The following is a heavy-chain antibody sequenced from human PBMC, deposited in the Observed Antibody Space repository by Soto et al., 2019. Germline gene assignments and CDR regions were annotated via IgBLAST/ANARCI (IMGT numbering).Heavy chain of an antibody. CDR2: INAGNGNT. D-gene: IGHD6-13*01. J-gene: IGHJ6*03. Sequence: ASVKVSCTASGYTFTSYAMHWVRQAPGQRLEWMGWINAGNGNTKYSQKFQGRVTITRDTSASTAYMELSSLRSEDTAVYYCARDQGVAAAGTLGFGTYYYYYMDVWGKGTTVTVSS. CDR3: ARDQGVAAAGTLGFGTYYYYYMDV. CDR1: GYTFTSYA. V-gene: IGHV1-3*01.